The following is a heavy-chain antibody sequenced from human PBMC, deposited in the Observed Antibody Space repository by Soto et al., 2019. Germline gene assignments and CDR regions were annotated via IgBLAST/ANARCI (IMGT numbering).Heavy chain of an antibody. CDR1: GGSITTGGSY. D-gene: IGHD2-2*02. V-gene: IGHV4-31*03. CDR3: ARARFQVLYGKPYFDS. Sequence: LSLTCTVSGGSITTGGSYWSWIRQHPGKGLEWIGNIYHSGNTYYNPSLKSRLTISVDTSKNHFSLMVDSVTAADTAVYYCARARFQVLYGKPYFDSWGQGTLVTVSS. J-gene: IGHJ4*02. CDR2: IYHSGNT.